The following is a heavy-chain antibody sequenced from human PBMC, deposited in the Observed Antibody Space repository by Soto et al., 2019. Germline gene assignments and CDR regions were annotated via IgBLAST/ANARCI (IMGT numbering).Heavy chain of an antibody. J-gene: IGHJ6*03. CDR1: GYTFTSYG. V-gene: IGHV1-18*01. CDR2: ISAYNGNT. CDR3: ARDAYDFWSGPYYYYMYV. D-gene: IGHD3-3*01. Sequence: QVQLVQSGAEVKKPGASVKVSCKASGYTFTSYGISWVRQAPGQGLEWMGWISAYNGNTNYAQKLQGRVTMTTDTSTSTAYMELRSLRSDDTAVYYCARDAYDFWSGPYYYYMYVWGKGTTVTVSS.